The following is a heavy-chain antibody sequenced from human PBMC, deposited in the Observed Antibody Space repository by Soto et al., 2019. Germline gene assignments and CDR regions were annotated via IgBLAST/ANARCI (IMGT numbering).Heavy chain of an antibody. CDR2: IYPGDSDT. V-gene: IGHV5-51*01. CDR3: ARLDSGYEESNWFDP. D-gene: IGHD5-12*01. CDR1: GYSFTSYW. J-gene: IGHJ5*02. Sequence: GESLKISCKGSGYSFTSYWIGWVRQMPGKGLEWMGIIYPGDSDTRYSPSFQGQVTISAEKSISTAYLQWGSLNASDTAMYYCARLDSGYEESNWFDPWGQGTLVTVSS.